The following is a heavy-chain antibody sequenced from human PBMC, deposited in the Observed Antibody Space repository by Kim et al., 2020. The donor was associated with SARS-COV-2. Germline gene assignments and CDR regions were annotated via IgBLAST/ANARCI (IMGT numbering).Heavy chain of an antibody. D-gene: IGHD2-2*01. Sequence: SVKVSCKASGGTFSSYAISWVRQAPGQGLEWMGGIIPIFGTANYAQKFQGRVTITADESTSTAYMELSSLRSEDTAVYYCARARYCSSTSCHDAFDIWGQGTMVTVSS. V-gene: IGHV1-69*13. CDR2: IIPIFGTA. J-gene: IGHJ3*02. CDR1: GGTFSSYA. CDR3: ARARYCSSTSCHDAFDI.